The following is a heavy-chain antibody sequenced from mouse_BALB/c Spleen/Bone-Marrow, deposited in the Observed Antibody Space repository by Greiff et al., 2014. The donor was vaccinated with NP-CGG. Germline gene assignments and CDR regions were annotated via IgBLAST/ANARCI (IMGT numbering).Heavy chain of an antibody. J-gene: IGHJ4*01. CDR3: ARNPIRRDAMDY. D-gene: IGHD2-12*01. CDR1: GFSLTSYG. V-gene: IGHV2-2*02. Sequence: VKLVESGPGLVQPSQSLSITCTVSGFSLTSYGVHWVRQSPGKGLEWLGVIWSGGSTDYNAASMSRLSISKDNSKSQVFFKMNSLQGNDTAIYYCARNPIRRDAMDYWGQGTSVTVSS. CDR2: IWSGGST.